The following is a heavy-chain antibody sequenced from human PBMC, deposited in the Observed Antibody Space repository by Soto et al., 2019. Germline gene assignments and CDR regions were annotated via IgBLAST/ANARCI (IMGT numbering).Heavy chain of an antibody. D-gene: IGHD5-12*01. CDR2: IFWDDDK. J-gene: IGHJ4*02. CDR1: GFSLSTRGVG. CDR3: AHRPRGYANYLDY. V-gene: IGHV2-5*02. Sequence: QITLKESGPTLVKPTQTLTLTCTFSGFSLSTRGVGVAWIRQPPGKALEWLALIFWDDDKWYSPSMMSRLTITEDSSKNQVVLTRTNMDSVDTATYYCAHRPRGYANYLDYWGQGTLVTVSS.